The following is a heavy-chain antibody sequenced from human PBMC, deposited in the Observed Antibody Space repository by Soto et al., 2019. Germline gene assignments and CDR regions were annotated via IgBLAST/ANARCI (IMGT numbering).Heavy chain of an antibody. CDR2: IDPSDSYI. CDR3: ARHYICRGGDCYYYGMDV. Sequence: GESLKISCKGSGYSFTKYWISWVRQMPGKGLERMGRIDPSDSYINYSPSFQGHVTISADKSINTAYLQWSSLRASDTAIYYCARHYICRGGDCYYYGMDVWGQGTTVTAS. CDR1: GYSFTKYW. V-gene: IGHV5-10-1*01. D-gene: IGHD3-16*01. J-gene: IGHJ6*02.